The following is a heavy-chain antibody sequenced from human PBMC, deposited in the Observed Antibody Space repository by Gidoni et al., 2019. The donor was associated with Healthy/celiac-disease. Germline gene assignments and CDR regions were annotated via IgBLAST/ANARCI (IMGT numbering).Heavy chain of an antibody. CDR3: ARGAAYCGGDCYLSFDY. D-gene: IGHD2-21*02. V-gene: IGHV3-33*08. J-gene: IGHJ4*02. CDR2: IWYDGSNK. CDR1: GFTFRSYC. Sequence: QVQLVESGGGVVQPGRSLRLSCAASGFTFRSYCMHWVRQDPGKGLEWVAVIWYDGSNKYYADSVKGRFTISRDNSKNTLYLQMNSLRAEDTAVYYCARGAAYCGGDCYLSFDYWGQGTLVTVSS.